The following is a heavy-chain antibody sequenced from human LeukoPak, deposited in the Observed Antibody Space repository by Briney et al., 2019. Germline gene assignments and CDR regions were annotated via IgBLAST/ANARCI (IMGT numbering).Heavy chain of an antibody. J-gene: IGHJ3*02. V-gene: IGHV4-59*08. Sequence: SETLSLTCTVSGGSINNYYWTWIRQPPGKGLEWIGYIYHTGSNNYSPSLKSRVTMYVDTSKNQLSLKLSSVTAADTAMYYCARARYTNSWYAVDIWGQGTMVTVSS. CDR1: GGSINNYY. CDR3: ARARYTNSWYAVDI. CDR2: IYHTGSN. D-gene: IGHD6-13*01.